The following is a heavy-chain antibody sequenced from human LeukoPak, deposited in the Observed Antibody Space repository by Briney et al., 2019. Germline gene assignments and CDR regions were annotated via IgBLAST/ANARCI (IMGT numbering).Heavy chain of an antibody. CDR2: IYTGGST. D-gene: IGHD2-2*01. Sequence: SETLSLTCTVSGGSISSYYWSWIRQPAGKGLEWIGRIYTGGSTNYNPSLKSRVTMSVDTSKNQFSLKLSSVTAADTAVYYCARDACSSTSCPDAFDIWGQGTMVTVSS. J-gene: IGHJ3*02. CDR3: ARDACSSTSCPDAFDI. CDR1: GGSISSYY. V-gene: IGHV4-4*07.